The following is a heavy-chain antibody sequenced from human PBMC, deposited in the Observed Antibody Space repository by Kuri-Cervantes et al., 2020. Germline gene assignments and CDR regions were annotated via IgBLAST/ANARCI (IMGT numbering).Heavy chain of an antibody. V-gene: IGHV3-23*01. J-gene: IGHJ4*02. D-gene: IGHD3-10*01. CDR3: ARVREFGDFEY. CDR2: ISGSGGTT. Sequence: GESLKISCAASGFTFSSYAINWVRQAPGKGLEWVSAISGSGGTTYYADSVKGRFTISRDNSKNSLFLQMNSLRPEDTAVYYCARVREFGDFEYWGQGTLVTVSS. CDR1: GFTFSSYA.